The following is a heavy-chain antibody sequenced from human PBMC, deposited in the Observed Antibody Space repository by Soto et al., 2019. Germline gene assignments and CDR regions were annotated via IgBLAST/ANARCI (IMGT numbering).Heavy chain of an antibody. V-gene: IGHV3-30-3*01. D-gene: IGHD2-21*02. CDR2: ISYDGSNK. CDR1: GFTFSSYA. CDR3: ARITTCGGDCYPPGVSFAFDI. Sequence: QPGGSLRLSCAASGFTFSSYAMHWVRQAPGKGLEWVAVISYDGSNKYYADSVKGRFTISRDNSKNTLYLQMNSLRAEDTAVYYCARITTCGGDCYPPGVSFAFDIWGQGTMVSVSS. J-gene: IGHJ3*02.